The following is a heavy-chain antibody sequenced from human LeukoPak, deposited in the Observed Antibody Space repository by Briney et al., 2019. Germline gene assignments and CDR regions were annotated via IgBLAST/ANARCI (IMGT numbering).Heavy chain of an antibody. CDR2: ISSSSSYI. Sequence: GGSLRLSCAASGFTFSSYSMNWVRQAPGKGLEWVSSISSSSSYIYYADSVKGRFTISRDNAKNSLYLQMNSLRAEDTAVYYCAKDQITDILTGNYHYYMDVWGKGTTVTISS. D-gene: IGHD3-9*01. J-gene: IGHJ6*03. CDR1: GFTFSSYS. V-gene: IGHV3-21*01. CDR3: AKDQITDILTGNYHYYMDV.